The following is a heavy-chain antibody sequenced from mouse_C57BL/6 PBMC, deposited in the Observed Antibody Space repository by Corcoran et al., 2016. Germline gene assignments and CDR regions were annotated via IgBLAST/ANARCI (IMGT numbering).Heavy chain of an antibody. CDR2: INTYSGVP. J-gene: IGHJ3*01. CDR1: GYTFTTYG. D-gene: IGHD2-1*01. V-gene: IGHV9-3*01. Sequence: QIQLVQSGPELKKPGETVKISCKASGYTFTTYGMSWVKQAPGKGLKWMGWINTYSGVPTYADDFKGRFAFSLETSASTAYLQINNLKNEETATYFCASNYGFAYWGQGTLVTVSA. CDR3: ASNYGFAY.